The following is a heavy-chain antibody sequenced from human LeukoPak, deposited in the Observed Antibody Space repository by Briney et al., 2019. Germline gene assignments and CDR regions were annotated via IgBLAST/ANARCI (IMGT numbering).Heavy chain of an antibody. D-gene: IGHD5/OR15-5a*01. V-gene: IGHV1-2*02. J-gene: IGHJ5*02. Sequence: AASVTVSFKASGYAFSDIYFNWVRQAPGQGLEWMGWINPSTGARIYSQKFEGRISMDTSMDTSFNTVYMELGSLTTDDTAVYYCATSSVTHTRDPWGQGTLVTVSS. CDR3: ATSSVTHTRDP. CDR1: GYAFSDIY. CDR2: INPSTGAR.